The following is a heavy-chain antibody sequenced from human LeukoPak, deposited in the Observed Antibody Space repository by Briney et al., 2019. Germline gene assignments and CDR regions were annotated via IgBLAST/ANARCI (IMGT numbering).Heavy chain of an antibody. CDR2: IFYSGST. CDR3: ARGPRVTTDY. V-gene: IGHV4-59*01. CDR1: GGSISGYY. Sequence: RTSETLSLTGTVSGGSISGYYWHWIRQPPGKGLEWIGYIFYSGSTNYSPSLKSRVTISVDTSKNQFSLKLSSVTAADTAVYYCARGPRVTTDYWGQGTLVTISS. D-gene: IGHD4-17*01. J-gene: IGHJ4*02.